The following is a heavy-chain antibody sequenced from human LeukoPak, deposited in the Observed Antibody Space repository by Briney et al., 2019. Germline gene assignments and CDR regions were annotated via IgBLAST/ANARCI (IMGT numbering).Heavy chain of an antibody. V-gene: IGHV4-39*07. J-gene: IGHJ4*02. CDR1: GGSISGSSYY. D-gene: IGHD3-9*01. Sequence: SETLSVTCTVSGGSISGSSYYWGWIRQPPGEGLEWIGSIYYSGSTYYNPSLKSRVTISVDTSKNQFSLNLSSVTAADPAVYYCARELTTYYDILTGYYRNWGQGTLVTVSS. CDR3: ARELTTYYDILTGYYRN. CDR2: IYYSGST.